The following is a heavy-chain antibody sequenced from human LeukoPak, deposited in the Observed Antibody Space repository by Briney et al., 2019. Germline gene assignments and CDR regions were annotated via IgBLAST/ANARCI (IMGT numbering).Heavy chain of an antibody. CDR1: GFTFSSYS. D-gene: IGHD2-21*02. CDR2: ISSSSSYI. V-gene: IGHV3-21*01. CDR3: ARGEYCGGDCYSD. J-gene: IGHJ4*02. Sequence: PGGSLRLSCAASGFTFSSYSMNWVRQAPGKGLEWVSSISSSSSYIYYADSVKGRFTIPRDNAKNSLYLQMNSLRAEDTAVYYCARGEYCGGDCYSDWGQGTPVTVSS.